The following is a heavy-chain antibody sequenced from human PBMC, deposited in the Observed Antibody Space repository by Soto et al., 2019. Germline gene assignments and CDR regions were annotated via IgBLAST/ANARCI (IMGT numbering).Heavy chain of an antibody. CDR1: GGSISSSSYY. J-gene: IGHJ4*02. CDR3: ARPSYYYDSSGFII. D-gene: IGHD3-22*01. V-gene: IGHV4-39*01. CDR2: IYYSGST. Sequence: PSETLSLTCTVSGGSISSSSYYWGWIRQPPGKGLEWIGSIYYSGSTYYNPSLKSRVTISVDTSKNQFSLKLSSVTAADTAVYYCARPSYYYDSSGFIIWGQGTLVTVSS.